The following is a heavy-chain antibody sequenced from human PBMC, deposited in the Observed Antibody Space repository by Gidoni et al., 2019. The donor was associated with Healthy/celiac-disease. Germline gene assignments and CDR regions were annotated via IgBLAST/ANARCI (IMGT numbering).Heavy chain of an antibody. V-gene: IGHV3-21*01. D-gene: IGHD5-18*01. CDR2: ISSSSSYI. Sequence: EVQLVESGGGLVKPGGSLRLSCAASGFTFSSYSMNWVRQAPGKGLEWVSSISSSSSYIYYADSVKGRFTISRDNAKNSLYLQMNSLRAEDTAVYYCARVVGRGYSYVGYWGQGTLVTVSS. CDR1: GFTFSSYS. J-gene: IGHJ4*02. CDR3: ARVVGRGYSYVGY.